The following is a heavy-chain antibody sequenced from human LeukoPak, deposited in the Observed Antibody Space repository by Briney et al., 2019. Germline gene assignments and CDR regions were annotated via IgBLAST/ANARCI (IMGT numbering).Heavy chain of an antibody. D-gene: IGHD6-19*01. Sequence: SVKVSCKASGGTFSSYAISWVRQAPGQGLEWMGGIIPIFGTANYAQKFQGRVTITTDESTSTAYMELSSLRSEDMAVYYCATGRGSGWLFDYWGQGTLVTVSS. V-gene: IGHV1-69*05. CDR2: IIPIFGTA. CDR3: ATGRGSGWLFDY. J-gene: IGHJ4*02. CDR1: GGTFSSYA.